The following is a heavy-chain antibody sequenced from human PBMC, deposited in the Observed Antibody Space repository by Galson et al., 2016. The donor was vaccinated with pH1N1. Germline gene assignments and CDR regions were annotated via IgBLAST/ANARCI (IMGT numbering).Heavy chain of an antibody. CDR3: ARRIGGGYNIREFDY. J-gene: IGHJ4*02. D-gene: IGHD5-24*01. V-gene: IGHV5-51*03. CDR1: GYTFPTYW. CDR2: VYPPDSDT. Sequence: QSGADVKKAGESLKISCTGSGYTFPTYWIAWVRQMPGKGLEWMGIVYPPDSDTRYSPSFEGQVTISADKSISTAYLQWSSLKASDTAVYPGARRIGGGYNIREFDYWGQGTQVTVSS.